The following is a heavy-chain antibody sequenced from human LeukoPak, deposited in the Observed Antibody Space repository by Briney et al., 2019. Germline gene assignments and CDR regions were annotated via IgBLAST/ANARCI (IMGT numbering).Heavy chain of an antibody. CDR3: ARDGSPYGVVILNWFDP. V-gene: IGHV1-69*13. CDR1: GGTFSSYA. J-gene: IGHJ5*02. Sequence: ASVKASCKASGGTFSSYAISWVRQAPGQGLEWMGGIIPIFGTANYAQKFQGRVTITADESTSTAYMELSSLRSEDTAVYYCARDGSPYGVVILNWFDPWGQGTLVTVSS. D-gene: IGHD3-3*01. CDR2: IIPIFGTA.